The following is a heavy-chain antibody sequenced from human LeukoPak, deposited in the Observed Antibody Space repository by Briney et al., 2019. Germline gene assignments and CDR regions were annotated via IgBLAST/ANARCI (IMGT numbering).Heavy chain of an antibody. D-gene: IGHD5-24*01. V-gene: IGHV1-2*02. CDR2: INPNSGGT. CDR3: ARAPVEMATQPTFDI. Sequence: ASVKVSCKASGYTFTGYYMHWVRQAPGQGLEWMGWINPNSGGTNYAQKFQGRVTMTRDTSISTAYMELSRLRSDDTAVYYCARAPVEMATQPTFDIWGQGTMVTVSS. J-gene: IGHJ3*02. CDR1: GYTFTGYY.